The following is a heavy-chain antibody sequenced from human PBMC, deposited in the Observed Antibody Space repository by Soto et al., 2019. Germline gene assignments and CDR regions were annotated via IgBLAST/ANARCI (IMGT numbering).Heavy chain of an antibody. J-gene: IGHJ6*02. CDR1: GYTFTSYD. CDR3: ARGHSGLLRYLDLLPKIHVMDV. CDR2: MNPNSGNT. D-gene: IGHD3-9*01. V-gene: IGHV1-8*01. Sequence: PSVKVSCKASGYTFTSYDINWVRQATGQGLEWMGWMNPNSGNTGYAQKFQGRVTMTRNTSISTAYMELSSLRSEDTAVYYFARGHSGLLRYLDLLPKIHVMDVRG.